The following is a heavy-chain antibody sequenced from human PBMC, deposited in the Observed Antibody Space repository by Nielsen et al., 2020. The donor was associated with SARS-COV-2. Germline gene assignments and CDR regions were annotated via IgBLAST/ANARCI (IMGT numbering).Heavy chain of an antibody. V-gene: IGHV5-10-1*01. Sequence: GGSLRLSCKGSGYSFTSYWISWVRQMPGKGLEWMGRIDPSDSYTNYSPSFQGHVTISADKSISTAYLQWSSLKASDTAMYYCASRGYSSGWVPFGTDAFDIWGQGTMVTVSS. J-gene: IGHJ3*02. CDR2: IDPSDSYT. CDR1: GYSFTSYW. D-gene: IGHD6-19*01. CDR3: ASRGYSSGWVPFGTDAFDI.